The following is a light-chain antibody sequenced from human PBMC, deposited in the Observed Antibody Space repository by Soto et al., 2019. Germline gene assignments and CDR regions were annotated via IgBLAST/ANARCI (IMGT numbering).Light chain of an antibody. J-gene: IGLJ2*01. V-gene: IGLV1-40*01. CDR3: QSFDRSRLALL. CDR2: DNN. CDR1: SSNIGAGYA. Sequence: QSVLTQPPSVSGAPGQRVTISCTGSSSNIGAGYAVHWYQQLPGKAPKLLMYDNNNRPSGVPKRFSGSKSGTSASLAIAGVQTDDEADYYCQSFDRSRLALLFGGGTKLTVL.